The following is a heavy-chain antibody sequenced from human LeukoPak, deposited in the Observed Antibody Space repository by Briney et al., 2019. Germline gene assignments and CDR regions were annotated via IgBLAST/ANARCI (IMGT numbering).Heavy chain of an antibody. CDR2: IYYSGST. CDR3: ARQAGRDSSSWYFDY. D-gene: IGHD6-13*01. CDR1: GGSISSYY. J-gene: IGHJ4*02. Sequence: SETLSLTCTVSGGSISSYYWGWIRQPPGKGLEWIGSIYYSGSTYYNPSLKSRVTISVDTSKNQFSLKLSSVTAADTAVYYCARQAGRDSSSWYFDYWGQGTLVTVSS. V-gene: IGHV4-39*01.